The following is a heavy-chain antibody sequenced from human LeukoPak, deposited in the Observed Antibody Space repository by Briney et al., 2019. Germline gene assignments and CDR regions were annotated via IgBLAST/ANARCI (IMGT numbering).Heavy chain of an antibody. Sequence: ASVKVSCKASGYTFTNYGLTWVRQAPGQGLEWMGWISTYNDNTKYDQNLQGRVTMTTDTSTSTAYMELRSLRSDDTAVYYCARTDYYDSSGYYPYSLDYWGQGTLVIVSS. CDR2: ISTYNDNT. D-gene: IGHD3-22*01. CDR1: GYTFTNYG. V-gene: IGHV1-18*01. J-gene: IGHJ4*02. CDR3: ARTDYYDSSGYYPYSLDY.